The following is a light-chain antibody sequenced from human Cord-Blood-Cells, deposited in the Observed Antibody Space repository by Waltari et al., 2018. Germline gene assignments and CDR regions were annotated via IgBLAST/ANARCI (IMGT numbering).Light chain of an antibody. CDR2: EGS. CDR3: CSYAGSSTWV. J-gene: IGLJ3*02. V-gene: IGLV2-23*01. Sequence: QSALTQPASVSGSPGQSINIPCIGTRRAVASYNLVSWYQQHPGKAPKRMIYEGSKRPSGVSNRFSGSKSGNTASLTISGLQTEDEADYYCCSYAGSSTWVFGGGTKLTIL. CDR1: RRAVASYNL.